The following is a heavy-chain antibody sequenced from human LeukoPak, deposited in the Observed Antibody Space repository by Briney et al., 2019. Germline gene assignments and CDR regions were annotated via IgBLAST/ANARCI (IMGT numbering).Heavy chain of an antibody. D-gene: IGHD1-1*01. CDR3: ARALNWNPQVIDY. CDR1: GGSISSYY. J-gene: IGHJ4*02. Sequence: SETLSLTCTVSGGSISSYYWSWIRQPPGKGLEWIGYIYYSGSTNYNPSLKSRVTISVDTSKNQFSLKLSSVTAADTAVYYCARALNWNPQVIDYWGQGTLVTVSS. CDR2: IYYSGST. V-gene: IGHV4-59*01.